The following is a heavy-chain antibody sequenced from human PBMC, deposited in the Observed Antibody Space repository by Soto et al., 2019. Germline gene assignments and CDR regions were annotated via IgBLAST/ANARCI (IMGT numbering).Heavy chain of an antibody. J-gene: IGHJ4*02. Sequence: ITLKESGPTLVKPTQTLTLTCTFSGFSLSTSGVGVGWIRQPPGKALEWLALIYWDDDKRYSPSLKSRLTITKDTSKNQVVLTMTNMDPVDTATYYYAHSEAGTTPSYYFDYWGQGTLVTVSS. D-gene: IGHD1-1*01. CDR1: GFSLSTSGVG. CDR2: IYWDDDK. V-gene: IGHV2-5*02. CDR3: AHSEAGTTPSYYFDY.